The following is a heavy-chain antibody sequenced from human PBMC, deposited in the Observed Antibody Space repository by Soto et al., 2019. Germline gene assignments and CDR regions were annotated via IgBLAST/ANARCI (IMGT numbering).Heavy chain of an antibody. J-gene: IGHJ4*02. CDR1: GGTFSGYY. Sequence: SEPLCLTCAVSGGTFSGYYWPWIRQPPGTGLEWIGEINHSGSTNYNPSLKSRGTISVDTSKNQFSLKLTSVTAADTAVDYGARHKITGLFDYWGQGTLVTVSS. V-gene: IGHV4-34*01. CDR3: ARHKITGLFDY. CDR2: INHSGST. D-gene: IGHD2-8*02.